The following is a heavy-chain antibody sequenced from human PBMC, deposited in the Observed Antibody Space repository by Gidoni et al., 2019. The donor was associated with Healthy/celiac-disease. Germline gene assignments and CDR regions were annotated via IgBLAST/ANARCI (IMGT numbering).Heavy chain of an antibody. Sequence: QVQLVESGGGVVQPGRSLRVSCAAPGFTFCRSGMHWVRQAPGKGLGGVTVIWYDGSNKYYADSVKGRFTISRDNSKNTLYLQMNSLRADDTAVYYCAIFRWFGEPADFDYCGQGTLVTVSS. CDR3: AIFRWFGEPADFDY. J-gene: IGHJ4*02. D-gene: IGHD3-10*01. V-gene: IGHV3-33*01. CDR1: GFTFCRSG. CDR2: IWYDGSNK.